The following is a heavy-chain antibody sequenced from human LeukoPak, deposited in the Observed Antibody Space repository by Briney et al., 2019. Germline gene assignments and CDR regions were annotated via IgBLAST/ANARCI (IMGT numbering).Heavy chain of an antibody. J-gene: IGHJ6*03. Sequence: ASVKVSCKASGYTFTSYAISWVRQAPGQGLEWMGGIIPIFGTANYAQKFQGRVTITADKSTSTAYMELSSLRSEDTAVYYCASAETYDFWSGYHSDYYYYYYMDVWGKGTTVTVSS. CDR1: GYTFTSYA. V-gene: IGHV1-69*06. D-gene: IGHD3-3*01. CDR2: IIPIFGTA. CDR3: ASAETYDFWSGYHSDYYYYYYMDV.